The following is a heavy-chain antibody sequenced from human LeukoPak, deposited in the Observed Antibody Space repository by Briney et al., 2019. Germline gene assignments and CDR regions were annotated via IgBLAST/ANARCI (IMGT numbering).Heavy chain of an antibody. J-gene: IGHJ4*02. D-gene: IGHD3-10*01. V-gene: IGHV4-39*01. CDR1: GGSISSGTYY. CDR3: ARGSGGDFDY. CDR2: VRYDGST. Sequence: PSETLSLTCTVSGGSISSGTYYWGWIRQPPGKGLEWIGSVRYDGSTYYNPSLESRVTVSVDTSKNQFSLTLSSVTAADAAVYYCARGSGGDFDYWGQGTLVTVSS.